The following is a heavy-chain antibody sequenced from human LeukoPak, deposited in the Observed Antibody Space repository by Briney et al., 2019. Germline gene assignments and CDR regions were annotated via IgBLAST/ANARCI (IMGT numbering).Heavy chain of an antibody. CDR1: GFTFSSSG. J-gene: IGHJ4*02. Sequence: PGGSLRLSCVASGFTFSSSGMHWVRQAPGKGLEWVAFIRYDGNNNYYADSAKGRFTISRDNSKNTLYLQMNSLRVEDTAVYYCAEQGSSSGWYCFDYWGQGTLVTVSS. V-gene: IGHV3-30*02. CDR3: AEQGSSSGWYCFDY. D-gene: IGHD6-19*01. CDR2: IRYDGNNN.